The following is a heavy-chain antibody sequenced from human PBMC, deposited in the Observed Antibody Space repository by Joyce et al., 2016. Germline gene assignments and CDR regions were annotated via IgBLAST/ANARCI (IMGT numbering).Heavy chain of an antibody. CDR1: GFTFSGYA. CDR2: VSTTSNYI. V-gene: IGHV3-21*01. CDR3: VSGLSTLWYYMAF. Sequence: EVQLVESGGGLVKPGGSLRLSCAASGFTFSGYAMNWVRQGPGKGLEWVSSVSTTSNYIYYADSVKGRFTVSRDNAKNALYLEMNSLRAEDTAVYHCVSGLSTLWYYMAFWGTGTTVTVSS. D-gene: IGHD3-16*02. J-gene: IGHJ6*03.